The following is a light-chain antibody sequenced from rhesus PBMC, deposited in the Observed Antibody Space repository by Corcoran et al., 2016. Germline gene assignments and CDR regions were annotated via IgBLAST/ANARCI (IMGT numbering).Light chain of an antibody. Sequence: DIQMTQSPSSLSASVGDRVTITCRASQGINNYLSGYQPKPGKAPKTLIYSASSLETGVPSRFSGSRSGKDYTLTISRLQPEDIGTYYCQQYKTSPLTFGGGTKVEIK. CDR3: QQYKTSPLT. CDR2: SAS. J-gene: IGKJ4*01. CDR1: QGINNY. V-gene: IGKV1-66*01.